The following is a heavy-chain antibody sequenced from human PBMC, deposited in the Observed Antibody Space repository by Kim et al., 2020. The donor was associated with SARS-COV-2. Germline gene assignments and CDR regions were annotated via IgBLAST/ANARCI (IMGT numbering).Heavy chain of an antibody. CDR1: GGSISSSNW. CDR2: IYHSGST. CDR3: ARGSDYYGSGSYDY. Sequence: SETLSLTCAVSGGSISSSNWWSWVRQPPGKGLEWIGEIYHSGSTNYNPSLKSRVTISVDKSKNQFSLKLSSVTAADTAVYYCARGSDYYGSGSYDYWGQGTLVTVSS. J-gene: IGHJ4*02. V-gene: IGHV4-4*02. D-gene: IGHD3-10*01.